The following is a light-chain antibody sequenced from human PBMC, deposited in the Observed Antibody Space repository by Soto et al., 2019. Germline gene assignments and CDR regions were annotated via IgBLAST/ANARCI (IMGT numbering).Light chain of an antibody. CDR2: KAS. J-gene: IGKJ1*01. V-gene: IGKV1-5*03. CDR3: QQYNSYSRT. Sequence: DIQMTQSPSTLSASVVDRVTITFRASQSISVWLAWYQQKAGKAPNLLIYKASRLESGVPSRFSGSGSETEFTLTISGLQPGDSATYYCQQYNSYSRTCGQGTKGDIK. CDR1: QSISVW.